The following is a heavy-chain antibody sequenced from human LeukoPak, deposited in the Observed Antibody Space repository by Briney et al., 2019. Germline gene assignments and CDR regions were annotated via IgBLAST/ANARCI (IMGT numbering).Heavy chain of an antibody. CDR2: ISPSGGST. CDR3: AKGGGGNFPFDY. CDR1: GFTFSSYV. Sequence: GGSLRLSCAASGFTFSSYVMNWLRQAPGKGLEWVSAISPSGGSTYYADSVKGRFTISRDNSQLYLQMTSLRAEDTAVYYCAKGGGGNFPFDYWGQGTLVTVSS. D-gene: IGHD4-23*01. V-gene: IGHV3-23*01. J-gene: IGHJ4*02.